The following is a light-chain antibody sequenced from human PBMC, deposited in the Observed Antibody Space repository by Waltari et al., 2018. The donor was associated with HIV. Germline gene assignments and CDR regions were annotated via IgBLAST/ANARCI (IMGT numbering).Light chain of an antibody. CDR2: GAS. J-gene: IGKJ5*01. CDR3: QQYGSSPPIT. V-gene: IGKV3D-15*02. Sequence: EIVMMQSPATLSVSPGDRATLSCRASQSVSSNLAWYQQKPGQAPRLLIYGASTRATGIPARFSGSGSGTEFTLTISSLQSEDFAVYYCQQYGSSPPITFGQGTRLEIK. CDR1: QSVSSN.